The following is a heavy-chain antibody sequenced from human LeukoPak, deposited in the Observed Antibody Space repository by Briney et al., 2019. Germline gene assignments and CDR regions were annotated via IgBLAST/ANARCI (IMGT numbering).Heavy chain of an antibody. CDR1: GFTFSSYA. Sequence: GGSLRLSCAASGFTFSSYAMHWVRQAPGKGLEWVAVISYDGSNKYYADSVKGRFTISRDDSKNTLYLQMNSLRAEDTAVYYCAKSGLNRFDYWGQGTLVTVSS. CDR3: AKSGLNRFDY. J-gene: IGHJ4*02. CDR2: ISYDGSNK. D-gene: IGHD2-15*01. V-gene: IGHV3-30*04.